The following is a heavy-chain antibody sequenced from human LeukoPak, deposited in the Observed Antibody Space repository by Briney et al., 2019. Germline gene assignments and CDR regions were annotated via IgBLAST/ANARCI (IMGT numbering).Heavy chain of an antibody. Sequence: PSETLSLTCIVSGGSISSSSYCWAWIRQPPGKGLEWIGEINHSGSTNYNPSLKSRVTISVDTSKNQFSLKLSSVTAADTAVYYCAINTAMVTDAFDIWGQGTMVTVSS. CDR1: GGSISSSSYC. D-gene: IGHD5-18*01. J-gene: IGHJ3*02. CDR3: AINTAMVTDAFDI. CDR2: INHSGST. V-gene: IGHV4-39*07.